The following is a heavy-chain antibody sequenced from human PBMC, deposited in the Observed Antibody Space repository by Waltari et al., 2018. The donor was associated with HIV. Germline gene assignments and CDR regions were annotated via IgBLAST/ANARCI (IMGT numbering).Heavy chain of an antibody. Sequence: EVQLVESGGGWVQPGGSLTLTCEASGFTFSFYWLSWVRQAPGKGLEWGANINQAGTERHYVDSVWGRFTISRDNGKTSLFLQMDNLSVEDTAVYYCATTHGSSDYDNDFDYWGQGTLV. D-gene: IGHD3-10*01. CDR3: ATTHGSSDYDNDFDY. CDR1: GFTFSFYW. CDR2: INQAGTER. V-gene: IGHV3-7*01. J-gene: IGHJ4*02.